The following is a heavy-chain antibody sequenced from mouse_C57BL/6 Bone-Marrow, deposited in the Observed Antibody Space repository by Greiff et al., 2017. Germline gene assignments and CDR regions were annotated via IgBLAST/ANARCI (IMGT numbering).Heavy chain of an antibody. CDR2: INPNNGGT. V-gene: IGHV1-22*01. D-gene: IGHD1-1*01. J-gene: IGHJ4*01. CDR3: ARRGYYYGSSYVYYARDY. CDR1: GYTFTDYN. Sequence: VQLQQSGPELVKPGASVKMSCKASGYTFTDYNMHWVKQSHGKSLEWIGYINPNNGGTSYNQKFKGKATLTVNKSSSTAYMELRSLTSEDSAVYYCARRGYYYGSSYVYYARDYWGQGTSVTVSS.